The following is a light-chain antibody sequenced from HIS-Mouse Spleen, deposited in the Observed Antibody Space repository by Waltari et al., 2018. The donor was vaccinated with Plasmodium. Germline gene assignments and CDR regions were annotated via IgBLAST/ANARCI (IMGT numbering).Light chain of an antibody. V-gene: IGLV3-21*03. CDR2: DDI. J-gene: IGLJ2*01. CDR1: HIGSKS. Sequence: SYVLPPPPSVSVAPGKTARITWRGNHIGSKSVHWYQPKPGQAPVLLVYDDIARPSGIPERFSGSNSGNTATLTISRVEAGDEADYYCQVWDSSSDHVVFGGGTKLTVL. CDR3: QVWDSSSDHVV.